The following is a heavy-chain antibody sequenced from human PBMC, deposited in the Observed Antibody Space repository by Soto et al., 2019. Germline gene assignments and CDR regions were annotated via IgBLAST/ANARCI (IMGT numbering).Heavy chain of an antibody. CDR3: ARGGSSWYRDAFDI. D-gene: IGHD6-13*01. Sequence: GGSLRLSCAASGFTVSSNYMSWVRQAPGKGLEWVSVIYSGGSTYYADSVKGRFTISRHNSKNTLYLQMNSLRAEDTAVYYCARGGSSWYRDAFDIWGQGTMVTVSS. CDR1: GFTVSSNY. V-gene: IGHV3-53*04. CDR2: IYSGGST. J-gene: IGHJ3*02.